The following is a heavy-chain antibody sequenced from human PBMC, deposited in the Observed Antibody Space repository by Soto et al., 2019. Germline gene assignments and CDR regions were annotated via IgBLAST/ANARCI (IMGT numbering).Heavy chain of an antibody. Sequence: EVQLVESGGGLVQPGGSLKLSCSASGFTFDDYAMSWVRQVPGKGLEGVSTISWNNVRINYADSVKGRFSTSRDNAKNSLYLEMNSLRHEDTAFYFCARGRSGWHSPLEYWGLGTLVTVSS. CDR1: GFTFDDYA. CDR3: ARGRSGWHSPLEY. D-gene: IGHD6-19*01. V-gene: IGHV3-9*01. J-gene: IGHJ4*02. CDR2: ISWNNVRI.